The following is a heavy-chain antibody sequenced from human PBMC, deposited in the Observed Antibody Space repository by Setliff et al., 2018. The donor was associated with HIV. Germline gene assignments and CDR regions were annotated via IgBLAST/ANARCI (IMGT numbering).Heavy chain of an antibody. D-gene: IGHD3-9*01. V-gene: IGHV4-61*02. CDR1: GGSISSTSHY. CDR2: IFTSGSA. CDR3: ARAFYGISAGYYYFDV. Sequence: SETLSLTCTVSGGSISSTSHYWTWIRQPAEKGLEWLGRIFTSGSASYNPSLESRVTFSVDTSKNQFALKLTSVTAADTAVYYCARAFYGISAGYYYFDVWGQGALVTVPQ. J-gene: IGHJ4*02.